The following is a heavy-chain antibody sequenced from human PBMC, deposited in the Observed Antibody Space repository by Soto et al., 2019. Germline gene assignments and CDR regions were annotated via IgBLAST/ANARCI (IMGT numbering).Heavy chain of an antibody. CDR2: INHSGST. CDR3: AGIVVVTAILRYYYYGMDV. V-gene: IGHV4-34*01. J-gene: IGHJ6*02. CDR1: GGSFSGYY. D-gene: IGHD2-21*02. Sequence: SETLSLTCAAYGGSFSGYYLSWIRQPPGKGLEWIGEINHSGSTNYNPSLKSRVTISVDTSKNQFSLKLSSVTAADAAVYYCAGIVVVTAILRYYYYGMDVWGQGTTVTVYS.